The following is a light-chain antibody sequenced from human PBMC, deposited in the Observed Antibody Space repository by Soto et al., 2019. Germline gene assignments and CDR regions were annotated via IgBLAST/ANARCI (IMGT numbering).Light chain of an antibody. V-gene: IGKV1-5*01. Sequence: EIQMTQSPSTLSASVGDRVTITCRASQSIRSWLAWYQHKPGKAPKLLIYDASGLESGVPSRFSGSGSGTEITLTSSSLQPDDSATYYCQQYSSASRTFGLGTKVEIK. CDR2: DAS. J-gene: IGKJ1*01. CDR3: QQYSSASRT. CDR1: QSIRSW.